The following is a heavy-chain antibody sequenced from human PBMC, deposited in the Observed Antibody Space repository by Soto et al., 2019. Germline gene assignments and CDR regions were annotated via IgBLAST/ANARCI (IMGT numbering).Heavy chain of an antibody. CDR1: GYSFTSYW. CDR3: ARVGSSWSDYYYYYMDV. CDR2: IYPGDSDT. Sequence: GESLKISGKGAGYSFTSYWIGWVRQMPGKVLEWMGIIYPGDSDTRYSPSFQGQVTISADKSISTAYLQWSSLKASDTAMYYCARVGSSWSDYYYYYMDVWGKGTTVTVS. J-gene: IGHJ6*03. V-gene: IGHV5-51*01. D-gene: IGHD6-6*01.